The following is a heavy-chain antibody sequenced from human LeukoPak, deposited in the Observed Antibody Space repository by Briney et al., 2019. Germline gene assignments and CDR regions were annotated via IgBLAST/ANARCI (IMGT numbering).Heavy chain of an antibody. V-gene: IGHV4-39*01. CDR2: IYYSGST. CDR1: GGSISSSSYY. Sequence: SETLSLTCTVSGGSISSSSYYSGWIRQPPGKGLEWIGSIYYSGSTYYNPSLKSRVTISVDTSKNQFSLKLSSVTAADTAVYYCATFGLLDFDYWGQGTLVTVSS. J-gene: IGHJ4*02. CDR3: ATFGLLDFDY. D-gene: IGHD2-15*01.